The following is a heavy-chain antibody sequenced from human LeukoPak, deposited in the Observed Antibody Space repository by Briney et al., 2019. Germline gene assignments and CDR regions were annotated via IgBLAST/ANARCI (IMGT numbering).Heavy chain of an antibody. Sequence: GGSLRLSCAASGFTFSSYEMNWVRQAPGKGLEWVSYISSSGSTIYYADSVKGRFTISRDNAKNSLYLQMNSLRAEDTAVYYCASLGPYYDILTSDYYYYYMDVWGKGTTVTVSS. D-gene: IGHD3-9*01. CDR3: ASLGPYYDILTSDYYYYYMDV. CDR1: GFTFSSYE. CDR2: ISSSGSTI. V-gene: IGHV3-48*03. J-gene: IGHJ6*03.